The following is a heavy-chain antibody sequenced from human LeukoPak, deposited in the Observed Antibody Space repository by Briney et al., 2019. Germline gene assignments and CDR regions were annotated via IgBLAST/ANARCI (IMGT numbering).Heavy chain of an antibody. Sequence: GGSLRLSCVASGFTFSSYAMSWVRQAPGKGLEWVSTISGSGGSIYYADSVRGRFTISRDNFKNTLYLQMNSLRAEDTAVYYCADGSYYDILTGYYPFDYWGQGTLVTVS. J-gene: IGHJ4*02. V-gene: IGHV3-23*01. CDR2: ISGSGGSI. D-gene: IGHD3-9*01. CDR3: ADGSYYDILTGYYPFDY. CDR1: GFTFSSYA.